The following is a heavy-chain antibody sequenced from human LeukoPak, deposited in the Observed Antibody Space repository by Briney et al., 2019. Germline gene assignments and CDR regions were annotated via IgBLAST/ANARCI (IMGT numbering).Heavy chain of an antibody. D-gene: IGHD3-3*01. V-gene: IGHV4-4*07. J-gene: IGHJ5*02. CDR3: ARGLEYYDFWSGNWFDP. Sequence: SETLSLTCTISGGSISSYYWSWIRQPAGKALEWIGRISSSGSTNYNPSLKSRVTMSVDTSRNQFSLKLSSVTAADTAVYYCARGLEYYDFWSGNWFDPWGQGTLVTVSS. CDR2: ISSSGST. CDR1: GGSISSYY.